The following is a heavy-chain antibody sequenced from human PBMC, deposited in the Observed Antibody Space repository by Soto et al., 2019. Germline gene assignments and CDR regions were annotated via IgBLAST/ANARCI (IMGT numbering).Heavy chain of an antibody. CDR3: TQDGGSRDWLTVN. J-gene: IGHJ4*02. V-gene: IGHV3-23*01. Sequence: EVQLLESGGDLVQLGGSLRLFCAASGFTFTSYAMSWIRQAPGKGLEWVSAITGGGDNTYYADSVKGRFTISRDNSKNTLYLQMNSLRAEDTAFYYCTQDGGSRDWLTVNWGQGTLVTVSS. D-gene: IGHD3-9*01. CDR1: GFTFTSYA. CDR2: ITGGGDNT.